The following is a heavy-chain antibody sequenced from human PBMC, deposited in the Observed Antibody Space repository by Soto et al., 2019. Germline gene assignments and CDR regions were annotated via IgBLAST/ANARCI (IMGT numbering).Heavy chain of an antibody. Sequence: QVQLQQWGAGLLKPSETLSLTCAVYGGSFSGYYWSWIRQPPGKGLEWIGEINHSGSTNYNPSLKIRVTISVDTSKNQFSLKLSSVTAADTAVYYCARRYCSSTSCYSGRFDPWGQGTLVTVSS. CDR2: INHSGST. CDR3: ARRYCSSTSCYSGRFDP. J-gene: IGHJ5*02. CDR1: GGSFSGYY. D-gene: IGHD2-2*01. V-gene: IGHV4-34*01.